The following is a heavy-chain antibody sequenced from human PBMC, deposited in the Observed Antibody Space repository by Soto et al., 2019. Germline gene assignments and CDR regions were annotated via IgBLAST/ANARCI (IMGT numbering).Heavy chain of an antibody. V-gene: IGHV3-74*01. Sequence: EVQLVESVGGLVQPGESLRFACAASGFTCSSSWMHWVRQAPGKGLVWVSRINSDGSSTSYAGSVKGRFTISRDNAKNTLYLQMNRLRAEDTAVYYCVRTSLVVAAATREDYWGQGTLVTVSS. CDR2: INSDGSST. D-gene: IGHD2-15*01. CDR1: GFTCSSSW. CDR3: VRTSLVVAAATREDY. J-gene: IGHJ4*02.